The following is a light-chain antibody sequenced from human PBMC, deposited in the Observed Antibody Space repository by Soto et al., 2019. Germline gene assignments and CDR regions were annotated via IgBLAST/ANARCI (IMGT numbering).Light chain of an antibody. CDR3: QQYDNWPPTT. CDR1: QSINNK. CDR2: ATS. Sequence: EIKLTQSPATLSVSPGESATLSCRASQSINNKLAWYQQKPGQAPRLLIYATSASATGVPARFSGSGSGTEFTLTICSLQSEDCAVYYCQQYDNWPPTTFGQGTKVEIK. J-gene: IGKJ1*01. V-gene: IGKV3-15*01.